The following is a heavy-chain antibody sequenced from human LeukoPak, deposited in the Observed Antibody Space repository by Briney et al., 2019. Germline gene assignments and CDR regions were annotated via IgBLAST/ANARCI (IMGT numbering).Heavy chain of an antibody. J-gene: IGHJ4*02. V-gene: IGHV3-74*01. D-gene: IGHD5-12*01. CDR1: GFTFSSYW. CDR3: TRGYVGIDY. CDR2: INTDGSST. Sequence: GGSLRLSCAASGFTFSSYWMHWVRQVPGKGLVWVSRINTDGSSTIYADSVKGRFTISRDNAKNTLYLQMNSPRAEDTVVYYCTRGYVGIDYWGQGTLVTVSS.